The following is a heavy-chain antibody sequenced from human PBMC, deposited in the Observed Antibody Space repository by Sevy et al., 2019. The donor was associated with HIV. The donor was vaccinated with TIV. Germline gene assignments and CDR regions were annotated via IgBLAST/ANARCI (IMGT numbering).Heavy chain of an antibody. D-gene: IGHD5-18*01. CDR3: ARGKSGYGYALNY. CDR2: LHSDDTT. J-gene: IGHJ4*02. V-gene: IGHV3-66*01. Sequence: GGSLRLSCAASGFTVNSNYMTWVRQAPGKGLEGVSVLHSDDTTYDPDSVKDRFTISRDNFKNTLYLHMSSLRAEDTAVYYCARGKSGYGYALNYWGQGTLVTVSS. CDR1: GFTVNSNY.